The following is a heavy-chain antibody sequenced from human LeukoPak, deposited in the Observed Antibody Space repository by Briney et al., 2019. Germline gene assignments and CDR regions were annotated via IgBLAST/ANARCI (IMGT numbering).Heavy chain of an antibody. J-gene: IGHJ3*02. CDR3: ARDTGGFDI. CDR2: IYYSGGT. CDR1: GGSISSSS. D-gene: IGHD2-15*01. V-gene: IGHV4-59*01. Sequence: SETLSLTCTVSGGSISSSSWSWIRQPPGKGLEWIGYIYYSGGTNYNPSLKSRVKISLDTSKNQFSLKLNSVTAADTAVYYCARDTGGFDIWGQGAMVTVSS.